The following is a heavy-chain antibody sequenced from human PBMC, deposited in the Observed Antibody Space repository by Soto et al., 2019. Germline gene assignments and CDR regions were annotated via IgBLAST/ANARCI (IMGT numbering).Heavy chain of an antibody. CDR2: IFYSGTN. Sequence: QVQLQESGPGLVKPSQTLSLTCTVSGGSISSGGYYWSWIRQHPGKGLEWIGYIFYSGTNYYNPSLKSQVTLSVATSKNQFSLTLSSVTAADTAVYYCARSVDPWGQGPLVTVSS. J-gene: IGHJ5*02. CDR3: ARSVDP. V-gene: IGHV4-31*01. CDR1: GGSISSGGYY.